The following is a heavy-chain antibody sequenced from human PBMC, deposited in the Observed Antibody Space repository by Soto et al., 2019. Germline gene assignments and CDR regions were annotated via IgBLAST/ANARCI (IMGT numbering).Heavy chain of an antibody. CDR3: ARVPPNYYDSSGPHFDY. CDR2: IIPIFGTA. V-gene: IGHV1-69*01. CDR1: GGTFSSYA. J-gene: IGHJ4*02. D-gene: IGHD3-22*01. Sequence: QVQLVQSGAEVKKPGSSVKVSCKASGGTFSSYAISWVRQAPGQGLEWMGGIIPIFGTANYAQKFQGRVTFTADESTSTAYMELNSLRSEETAVYYCARVPPNYYDSSGPHFDYWGQGTLVTVSS.